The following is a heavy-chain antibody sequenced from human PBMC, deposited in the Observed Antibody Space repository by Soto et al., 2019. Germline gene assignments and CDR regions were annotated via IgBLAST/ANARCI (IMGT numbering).Heavy chain of an antibody. CDR3: ARSVAGHFDY. V-gene: IGHV3-48*02. D-gene: IGHD6-19*01. Sequence: EGQLVESGGGLVQPGGSLRLSCGASGFRFSIYSMNWVRQAAGKGLEWSAYITSDTNTIKYADSVKGRFTISRDNDKNLVYLQMNSLRDEDTAVYYCARSVAGHFDYWGQGTVVTVSA. J-gene: IGHJ4*02. CDR2: ITSDTNTI. CDR1: GFRFSIYS.